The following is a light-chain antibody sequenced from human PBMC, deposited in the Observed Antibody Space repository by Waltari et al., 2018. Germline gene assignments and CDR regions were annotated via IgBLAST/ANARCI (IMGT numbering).Light chain of an antibody. CDR1: SRAGGCYDF. Sequence: QSALTQPASLSGSPGQSITIPFTGTSRAGGCYDFVSWFQQHPGKAPQLMIYDVTKRPSGVSNRFSGSKSGNTASLTISGLQAEDEANYYCSSYTTSSVIFGGGTKLTVL. V-gene: IGLV2-14*03. J-gene: IGLJ2*01. CDR2: DVT. CDR3: SSYTTSSVI.